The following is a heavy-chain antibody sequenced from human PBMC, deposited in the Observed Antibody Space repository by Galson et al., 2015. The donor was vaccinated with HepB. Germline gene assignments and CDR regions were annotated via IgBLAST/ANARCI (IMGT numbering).Heavy chain of an antibody. CDR3: ARDGYSSSWYVRYFDL. CDR1: GFTVSSNY. CDR2: IYSGGST. Sequence: SLRLSCAASGFTVSSNYMSWVRQAPGKGLEWVSVIYSGGSTYYADSVKGRFTISRDNSKNTLYLQMNSLRAEDTAVHYCARDGYSSSWYVRYFDLWGRGTLVTVSS. V-gene: IGHV3-66*01. J-gene: IGHJ2*01. D-gene: IGHD6-13*01.